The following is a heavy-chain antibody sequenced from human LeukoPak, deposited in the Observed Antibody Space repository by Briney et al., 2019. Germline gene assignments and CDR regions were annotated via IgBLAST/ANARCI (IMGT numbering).Heavy chain of an antibody. CDR3: ARVRVVPAGYFDT. CDR2: INSDGSST. Sequence: GGSLRLSCAASGFTFSSYWMHWVRQAPGKGLVWVSRINSDGSSTSYADSVKGRFTISRDNAKNTLYLQMNSLRAEDTAVYYCARVRVVPAGYFDTWGQGTLVTVSS. CDR1: GFTFSSYW. V-gene: IGHV3-74*01. J-gene: IGHJ4*02. D-gene: IGHD2-2*01.